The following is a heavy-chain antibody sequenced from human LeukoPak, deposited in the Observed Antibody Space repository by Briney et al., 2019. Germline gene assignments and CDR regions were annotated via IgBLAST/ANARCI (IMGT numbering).Heavy chain of an antibody. CDR3: ARYGITIVRGGKYYFDS. Sequence: SETLSLTCTVSGGSISGYFWSWIRQPPGKGLEWIGYIHYSGSTNYNPSLNSRVTISVDTSKNQFSLSLSSVTAADTAVYYCARYGITIVRGGKYYFDSWGQGTLVTVSS. D-gene: IGHD3-10*01. CDR2: IHYSGST. CDR1: GGSISGYF. V-gene: IGHV4-59*08. J-gene: IGHJ4*02.